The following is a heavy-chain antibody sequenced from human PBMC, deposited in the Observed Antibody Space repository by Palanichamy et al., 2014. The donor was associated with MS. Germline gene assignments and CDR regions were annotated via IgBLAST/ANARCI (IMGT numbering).Heavy chain of an antibody. CDR1: GFTVSSNH. V-gene: IGHV3-53*01. Sequence: EVQLVESGGGLIQPGGPLRLSCAASGFTVSSNHMSWVRQAPGKGLEWVSVIYSGGTTDYADSVKGRFTISRDNSKNTLYLQMNNLRAEDTALYYCAREQSSGWYFDYWGLGTLVTVSS. J-gene: IGHJ4*02. D-gene: IGHD6-19*01. CDR3: AREQSSGWYFDY. CDR2: IYSGGTT.